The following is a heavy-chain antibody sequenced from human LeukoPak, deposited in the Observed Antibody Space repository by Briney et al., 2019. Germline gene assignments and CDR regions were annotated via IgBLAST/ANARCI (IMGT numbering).Heavy chain of an antibody. Sequence: ASVKVSCKTSGYSSTDYYMHWVRQAPGQGLEWMGWINPNSGGTSSAQKFQGRVTMTRDTSIRTVYMEVSWLTSDDTAIYYCARADRLHGGPYLIGPWGQGTLVTVSS. CDR2: INPNSGGT. J-gene: IGHJ5*02. CDR1: GYSSTDYY. D-gene: IGHD2-21*01. V-gene: IGHV1-2*02. CDR3: ARADRLHGGPYLIGP.